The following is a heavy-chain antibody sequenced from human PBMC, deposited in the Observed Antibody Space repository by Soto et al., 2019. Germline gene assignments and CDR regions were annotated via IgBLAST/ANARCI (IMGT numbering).Heavy chain of an antibody. CDR2: IYSGGST. V-gene: IGHV3-53*04. CDR3: ARDLYYGSGSYISAAFDI. Sequence: EVQLVESGGGLVQPGGSLRLSCAASGFTVSSNYMSWVRQAPGKGLEWVSVIYSGGSTYYADSVKGRFTISRHNSKNTLYLQMNSLRAEDTAVYYCARDLYYGSGSYISAAFDIWGQGTMVTVSS. J-gene: IGHJ3*02. CDR1: GFTVSSNY. D-gene: IGHD3-10*01.